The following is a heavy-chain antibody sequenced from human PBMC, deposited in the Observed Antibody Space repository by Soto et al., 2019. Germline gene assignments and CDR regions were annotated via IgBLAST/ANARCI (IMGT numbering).Heavy chain of an antibody. J-gene: IGHJ4*02. D-gene: IGHD2-2*01. CDR3: AAGYCSSTSCYGLDY. CDR2: INAGNGNT. Sequence: ASVKVSCKASGYTFTSYAMHWVRQAPGQRLEWMGWINAGNGNTKYSQKFQGRVTITRDTSASTAYMELSSLRSEDTAVYYCAAGYCSSTSCYGLDYWGQGTLVTVSS. CDR1: GYTFTSYA. V-gene: IGHV1-3*01.